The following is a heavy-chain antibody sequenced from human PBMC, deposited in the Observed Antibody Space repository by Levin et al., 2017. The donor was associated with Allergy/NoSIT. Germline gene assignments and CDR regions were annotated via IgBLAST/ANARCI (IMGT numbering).Heavy chain of an antibody. CDR1: GGSFTGYY. Sequence: SETLSLTCAVYGGSFTGYYWSWIRQPPGKGLEWIGEINHSGNTNYNPSLESRVTISVDTSKKQFSLELRSVTAADTAVYYCATNYDILTDFTAYWGQGTLVTVSS. CDR3: ATNYDILTDFTAY. J-gene: IGHJ1*01. D-gene: IGHD3-9*01. CDR2: INHSGNT. V-gene: IGHV4-34*01.